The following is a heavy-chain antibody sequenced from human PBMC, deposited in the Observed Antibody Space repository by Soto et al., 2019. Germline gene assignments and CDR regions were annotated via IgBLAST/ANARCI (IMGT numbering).Heavy chain of an antibody. V-gene: IGHV3-11*01. CDR2: ISSSGSTI. CDR1: GFTFSDYY. CDR3: ARIEWITIFGVVGLDV. Sequence: QVQLVESGGGLVKPGGSLRLSCAASGFTFSDYYMSWIRQAPGQGLEWVSYISSSGSTIYYANSVKGRFTISRDNAKNSLDLQMNSMIAKDTAVSYGARIEWITIFGVVGLDVWGKGTTVAVSS. D-gene: IGHD3-3*01. J-gene: IGHJ6*04.